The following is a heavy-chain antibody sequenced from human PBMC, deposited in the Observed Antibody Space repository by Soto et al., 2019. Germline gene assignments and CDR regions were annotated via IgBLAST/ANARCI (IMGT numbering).Heavy chain of an antibody. V-gene: IGHV3-30*19. J-gene: IGHJ6*02. CDR1: GFTFSSYG. Sequence: PGGSLRLSCAASGFTFSSYGMHWVRQAPGKGLEWVAVISYDGSNKYYADSVKGRFTISRDNSKNTLYLQMNSLRAEDTAVYYCARGPDYGGNSGWNYGMDVWGQGTTVTVSS. D-gene: IGHD4-17*01. CDR3: ARGPDYGGNSGWNYGMDV. CDR2: ISYDGSNK.